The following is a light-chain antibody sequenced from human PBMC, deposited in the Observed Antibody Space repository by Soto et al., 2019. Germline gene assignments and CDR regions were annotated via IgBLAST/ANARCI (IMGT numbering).Light chain of an antibody. Sequence: QSALTQPPSASGSPGQSVTISCTGTSSDVGGYNFVSWYQQHPGKAPKLMIYEVTKRPSGVPDRFSGSKSGNTASLTVSGLQDEDEADYYCTSYAGSNIPVVFGGGTKLTVL. CDR1: SSDVGGYNF. CDR2: EVT. J-gene: IGLJ2*01. CDR3: TSYAGSNIPVV. V-gene: IGLV2-8*01.